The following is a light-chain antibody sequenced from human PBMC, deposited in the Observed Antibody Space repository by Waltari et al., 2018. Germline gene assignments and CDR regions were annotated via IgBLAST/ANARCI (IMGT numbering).Light chain of an antibody. J-gene: IGKJ2*03. CDR3: QLYDSTHGFS. CDR2: YAS. Sequence: ELVLTQSPGPLSLSPGEGATLPCRASQSVANNYVAWYRQKPGQAPSLLIYYASSRATGVPDRISGSGSGTDFTLTLSRLEPEDFAVYFCQLYDSTHGFSFGQGTKLEIK. CDR1: QSVANNY. V-gene: IGKV3-20*01.